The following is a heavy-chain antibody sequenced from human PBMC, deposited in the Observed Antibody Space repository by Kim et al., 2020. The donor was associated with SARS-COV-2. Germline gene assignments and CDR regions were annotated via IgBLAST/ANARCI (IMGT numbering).Heavy chain of an antibody. CDR1: GFTFSNSA. J-gene: IGHJ5*02. D-gene: IGHD2-2*01. CDR3: AKSVPAATYNWVDP. CDR2: IRGSGGRT. V-gene: IGHV3-23*01. Sequence: GGSLRLSCAASGFTFSNSAMSWVRQAPGKGLEWVSAIRGSGGRTYYADSVKGRFTISRDNSKNTLYLQMNSLRADDTAVYYCAKSVPAATYNWVDPWGQG.